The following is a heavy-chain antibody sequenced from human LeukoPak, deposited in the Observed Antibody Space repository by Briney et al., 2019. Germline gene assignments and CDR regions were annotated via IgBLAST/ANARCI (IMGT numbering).Heavy chain of an antibody. Sequence: SETLSLTCAVYGGSFSGYYWSWIRQPPGKGREWIGEINHSGSTNYNPSLKSRVTISVDTSKNQFSPKLSSVTAADTAVYYCARWVRRYSSSSFFDPWGQGTLVTVSS. J-gene: IGHJ5*02. V-gene: IGHV4-34*01. CDR3: ARWVRRYSSSSFFDP. CDR2: INHSGST. CDR1: GGSFSGYY. D-gene: IGHD6-6*01.